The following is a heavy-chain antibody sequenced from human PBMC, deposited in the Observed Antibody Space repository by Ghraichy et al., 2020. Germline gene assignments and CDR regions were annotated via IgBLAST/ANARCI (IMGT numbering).Heavy chain of an antibody. D-gene: IGHD1-1*01. V-gene: IGHV3-7*03. CDR3: ARAGSQGSGISDY. J-gene: IGHJ4*02. CDR2: IKQDGSEG. CDR1: GFTFSGFW. Sequence: GESLNISCAASGFTFSGFWMTWVRQAPGKGLEWVANIKQDGSEGHYVDSVEGRFTISRDNAKDSLYLQMNSLRGEDMAVYYCARAGSQGSGISDYWGQGTLVTVSS.